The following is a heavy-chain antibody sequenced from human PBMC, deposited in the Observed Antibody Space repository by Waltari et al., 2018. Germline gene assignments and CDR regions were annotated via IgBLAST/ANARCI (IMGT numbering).Heavy chain of an antibody. CDR1: GYSISSGYY. CDR2: IYHSGST. CDR3: ASLLGFLQLAFDY. V-gene: IGHV4-38-2*01. Sequence: QVQLQESGPGLVKPSETLSLTCAVSGYSISSGYYWGWIRQPPGKGLEWIGSIYHSGSTSYSRSLKSRVTISVDTSKNQFSLKLSSVTAADTAVYYCASLLGFLQLAFDYWGQGTLVTVSS. J-gene: IGHJ4*02. D-gene: IGHD6-6*01.